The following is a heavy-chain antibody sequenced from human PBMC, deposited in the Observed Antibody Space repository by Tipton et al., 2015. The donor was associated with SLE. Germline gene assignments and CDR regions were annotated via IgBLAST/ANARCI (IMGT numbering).Heavy chain of an antibody. CDR1: GFTFDDYA. V-gene: IGHV3-9*01. CDR2: ISWNSGSI. D-gene: IGHD6-13*01. J-gene: IGHJ3*02. Sequence: SLRLSCAASGFTFDDYAMHWVRQAPGKGLEWVSGISWNSGSIGYADSVKGRFTISRDNAKNSLYLQMNSLRAEGTALYYCAKDIVGSSWGDGPDAFDIWGQGTMVTVSS. CDR3: AKDIVGSSWGDGPDAFDI.